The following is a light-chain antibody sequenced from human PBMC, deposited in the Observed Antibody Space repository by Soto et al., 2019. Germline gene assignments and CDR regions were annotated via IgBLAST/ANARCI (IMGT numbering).Light chain of an antibody. J-gene: IGKJ1*01. Sequence: EVVMTQSPATLSVSPGERATLSCRASQSITSTYLAWYQQKPGQAPRLLIYGVSSRATGVPDRFSGSGSGTDFTLTISRLEPEDFAVYYCQQYTDWPLTFGQGTKVEVK. CDR2: GVS. CDR1: QSITSTY. CDR3: QQYTDWPLT. V-gene: IGKV3-20*01.